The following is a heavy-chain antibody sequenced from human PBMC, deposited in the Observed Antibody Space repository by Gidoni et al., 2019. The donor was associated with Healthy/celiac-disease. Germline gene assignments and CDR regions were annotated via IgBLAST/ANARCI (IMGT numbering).Heavy chain of an antibody. D-gene: IGHD3-9*01. J-gene: IGHJ3*02. V-gene: IGHV4-39*01. CDR3: ARRGRRLVIIRYQDAFDI. Sequence: QLQLQESGPGLVKPSETLSLTCTVSGGSISSSSYYWGWIRQPPGKGLEWIGSIHYSGSTYYNPSLKSRVTISVDTSKNQFSLKLSSVTAADTAVYYCARRGRRLVIIRYQDAFDIWGQGTMVTVSS. CDR1: GGSISSSSYY. CDR2: IHYSGST.